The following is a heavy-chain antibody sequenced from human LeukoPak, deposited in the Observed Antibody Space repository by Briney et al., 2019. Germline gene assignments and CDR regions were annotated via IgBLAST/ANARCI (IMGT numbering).Heavy chain of an antibody. Sequence: ASVKVSCEASGYTFTSYDINWVRQATGQGLEWMGWMNPNSGNTGYAQKFQGRVTMTRNTSISTAYMELSSLRSEDTAVYYCAREDRTDYYYYGMDVWGQGTTVTVSS. D-gene: IGHD1-14*01. CDR1: GYTFTSYD. V-gene: IGHV1-8*01. CDR3: AREDRTDYYYYGMDV. J-gene: IGHJ6*02. CDR2: MNPNSGNT.